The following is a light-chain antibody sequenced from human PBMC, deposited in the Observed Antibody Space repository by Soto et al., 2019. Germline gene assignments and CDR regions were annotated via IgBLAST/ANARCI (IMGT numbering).Light chain of an antibody. CDR1: ESVSSTS. CDR2: AAS. CDR3: QQSGSSTRT. J-gene: IGKJ1*01. V-gene: IGKV3-20*01. Sequence: EMMLTHSPGTLSLSPGDRATLSCRASESVSSTSLAWFQQKPGQAPRLLISAASRRATDIPDRFSGSGSGTDFTLTISRLQPEDFAVYYCQQSGSSTRTFGQGTKVDI.